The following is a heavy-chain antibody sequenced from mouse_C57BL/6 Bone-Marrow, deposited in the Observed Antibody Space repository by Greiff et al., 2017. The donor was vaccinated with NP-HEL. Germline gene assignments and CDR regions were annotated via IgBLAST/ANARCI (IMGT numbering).Heavy chain of an antibody. D-gene: IGHD1-1*01. CDR2: IWGGGST. J-gene: IGHJ4*01. V-gene: IGHV2-9*01. CDR3: ATHYYGKGVTMDY. CDR1: GFSLTSYG. Sequence: VQVVESGPGLVAPSQSLSITCTVSGFSLTSYGVDWVRQPPGKGLEWLGVIWGGGSTNYNSALMSRLSISKDNSKSQVFLKMNRLHTDDTAMYYCATHYYGKGVTMDYWGQGTSVTVSS.